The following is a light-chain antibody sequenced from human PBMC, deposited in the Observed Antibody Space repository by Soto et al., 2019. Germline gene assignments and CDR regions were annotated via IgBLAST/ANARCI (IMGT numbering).Light chain of an antibody. J-gene: IGLJ3*02. CDR3: SSYTSSSTWV. CDR1: SSDVGGYNY. V-gene: IGLV2-14*01. Sequence: QSALTQPASVSGSPGQSITISCTGTSSDVGGYNYVSWYQQHPGKAPKLIIYDVSNQPSGVSNRFSGSKSGNTASLTISGLQAEDEADYFCSSYTSSSTWVFGGGTKVTVL. CDR2: DVS.